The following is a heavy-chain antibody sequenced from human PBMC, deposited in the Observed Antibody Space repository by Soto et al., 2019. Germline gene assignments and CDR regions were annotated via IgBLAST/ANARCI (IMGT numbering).Heavy chain of an antibody. CDR2: IYQAGTT. CDR3: ARAVFCTDGFCFPNWLDP. V-gene: IGHV4-30-2*01. Sequence: SETLSLTCAVSGGSISGGGFSWCWIRQPPGEALEWIGYIYQAGTTQYNPSLSSRISISADRSKNQFSLHLTSVTAADTAVYYGARAVFCTDGFCFPNWLDPWGQGSLVTVSS. CDR1: GGSISGGGFS. D-gene: IGHD2-8*01. J-gene: IGHJ5*02.